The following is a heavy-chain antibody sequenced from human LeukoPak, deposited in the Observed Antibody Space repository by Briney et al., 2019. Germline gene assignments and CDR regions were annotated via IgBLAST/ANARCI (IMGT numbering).Heavy chain of an antibody. J-gene: IGHJ4*02. CDR1: GFTFSNYG. V-gene: IGHV3-30*18. D-gene: IGHD1-14*01. Sequence: GGSLRLSCVASGFTFSNYGMHWVRQAPGKGLEWVAVISNDGSGEYYADSVKGRFTISRDSSKTTLYLQMNSLRIEDTAVYYCAKDRTATKYLFHYWGQGTLVTVSS. CDR3: AKDRTATKYLFHY. CDR2: ISNDGSGE.